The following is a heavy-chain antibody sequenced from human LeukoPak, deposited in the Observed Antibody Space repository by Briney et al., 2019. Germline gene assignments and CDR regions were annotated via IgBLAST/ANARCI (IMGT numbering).Heavy chain of an antibody. CDR3: AKGRAGMVRGVCDY. D-gene: IGHD3-10*01. CDR1: GFIFSTNG. J-gene: IGHJ4*02. Sequence: GGSLRLSCAASGFIFSTNGMHWVRQAPGKGLEWVAFIRNDGTIRYYADSIEGRFTISRDNSKNTLYLQMSSLRVDDTAVYYCAKGRAGMVRGVCDYWGQGTLVTVSS. V-gene: IGHV3-30*02. CDR2: IRNDGTIR.